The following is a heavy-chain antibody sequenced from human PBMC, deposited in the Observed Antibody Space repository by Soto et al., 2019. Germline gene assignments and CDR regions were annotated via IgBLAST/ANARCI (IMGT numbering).Heavy chain of an antibody. D-gene: IGHD3-3*01. CDR2: FYYTGGT. CDR1: GASISSSRSY. Sequence: QLQLHQSGPGLVKPSENLSLTCTVSGASISSSRSYWGWVRQPPGKGLEWIVSFYYTGGTYSTYSTPSLKCRVPISVDTSKSQFSLNLRSVTAADTAVYYCASPRQGNYDFLSGYYALDYWGQGTLVTVSS. V-gene: IGHV4-39*01. J-gene: IGHJ4*02. CDR3: ASPRQGNYDFLSGYYALDY.